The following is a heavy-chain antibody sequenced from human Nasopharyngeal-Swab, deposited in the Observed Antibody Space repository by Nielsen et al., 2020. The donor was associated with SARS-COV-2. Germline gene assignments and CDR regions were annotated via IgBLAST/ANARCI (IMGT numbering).Heavy chain of an antibody. Sequence: GGSLRLSCAASGFTFSSYAMHWVRQAPGKGLEWVAVISYDGSNKYYADSVKGRFTISRDNSKNTPYLQMNSLRAEDTAVYYCARGRIGCGGDCPDAEIDYWGQGTLVTVSS. CDR3: ARGRIGCGGDCPDAEIDY. CDR1: GFTFSSYA. V-gene: IGHV3-30-3*01. D-gene: IGHD2-21*02. J-gene: IGHJ4*02. CDR2: ISYDGSNK.